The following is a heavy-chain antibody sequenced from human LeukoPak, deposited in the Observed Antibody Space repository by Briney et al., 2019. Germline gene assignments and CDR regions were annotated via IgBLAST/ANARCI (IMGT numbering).Heavy chain of an antibody. CDR3: AKDIDAGYCISTSCYTGFDY. Sequence: PGGSLRLSCAASVFIFDDYAMHWVRQARGKGLEWVSGIRWHSGSIGYADSVKGRFTISRDNAQNSLYLQMNSLRAEDTAFYYCAKDIDAGYCISTSCYTGFDYWGQGTLVTVSS. CDR2: IRWHSGSI. CDR1: VFIFDDYA. D-gene: IGHD2-2*02. J-gene: IGHJ4*02. V-gene: IGHV3-9*01.